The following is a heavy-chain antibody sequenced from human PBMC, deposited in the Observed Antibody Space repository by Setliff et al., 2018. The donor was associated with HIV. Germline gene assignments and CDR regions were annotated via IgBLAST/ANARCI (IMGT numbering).Heavy chain of an antibody. CDR1: GASISNSNSY. Sequence: PSETLSLTCTVYGASISNSNSYWGWIRQPPGKRLEWLGSVYQSGSTSYNPSLSSRLTISVDTSKNQVSLRLRSVTAADTAVYYCARASRWLFRTGTYYFDYWGQGTLVTVSS. V-gene: IGHV4-39*07. CDR3: ARASRWLFRTGTYYFDY. J-gene: IGHJ4*02. CDR2: VYQSGST. D-gene: IGHD3-22*01.